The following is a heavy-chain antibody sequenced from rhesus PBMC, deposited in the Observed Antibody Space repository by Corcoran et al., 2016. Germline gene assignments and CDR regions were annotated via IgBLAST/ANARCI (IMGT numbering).Heavy chain of an antibody. CDR1: GLTFGDYG. CDR2: ISSASSYI. V-gene: IGHV3-183*01. Sequence: ELQLVESGGGLVQPGGSLRLSCAASGLTFGDYGMHWVRRAPGKGREWVSSISSASSYIYYADSVKGRFTISGDNAKNSLSLQMSSLRAEDTAVYYCTKVGEALDYWGQGVLVTVSS. J-gene: IGHJ4*01. CDR3: TKVGEALDY. D-gene: IGHD3-34*01.